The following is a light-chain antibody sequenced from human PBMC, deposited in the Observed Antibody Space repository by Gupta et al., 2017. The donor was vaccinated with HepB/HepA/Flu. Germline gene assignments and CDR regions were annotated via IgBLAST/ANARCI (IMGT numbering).Light chain of an antibody. CDR3: QQSHSLPQT. J-gene: IGKJ2*01. CDR1: QSISSY. Sequence: IQMTQSPSSSSASVGERVTITCRASQSISSYLNWYQQKPGKAPNLLIYAASNLQSGAPSRFSGGGYGTDFTLTISSLQPEDFATYYCQQSHSLPQTFGQGTKLEIK. V-gene: IGKV1-39*01. CDR2: AAS.